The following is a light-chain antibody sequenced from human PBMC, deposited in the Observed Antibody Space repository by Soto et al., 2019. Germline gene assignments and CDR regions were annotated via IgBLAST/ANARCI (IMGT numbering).Light chain of an antibody. CDR3: QQYNSYPRT. CDR2: KAS. J-gene: IGKJ1*01. Sequence: DIQMTQSPSTLSASVGDRVTITCRASQGISSYLGWYQQKPGKAPKLLIYKASSLESGVPSRFSGSGSGTEFTLTISSLQPGDFATYYCQQYNSYPRTFGQGTKVDIK. V-gene: IGKV1-5*03. CDR1: QGISSY.